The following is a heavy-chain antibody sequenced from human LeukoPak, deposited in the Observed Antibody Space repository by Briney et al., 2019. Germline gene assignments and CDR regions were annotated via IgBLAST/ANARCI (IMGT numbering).Heavy chain of an antibody. D-gene: IGHD5-18*01. V-gene: IGHV3-30-3*01. CDR1: GFTFSSYA. CDR3: ARGYSYGYGMGGFDI. J-gene: IGHJ3*02. CDR2: ISYDGSNK. Sequence: QSGGSLRLSCAASGFTFSSYAMHWVRQAPGKGLEWVAVISYDGSNKYYADSVKGRFTISRDNSKNTLYLQMNSLRAEDTAVYYCARGYSYGYGMGGFDIWGQGTMVTVSS.